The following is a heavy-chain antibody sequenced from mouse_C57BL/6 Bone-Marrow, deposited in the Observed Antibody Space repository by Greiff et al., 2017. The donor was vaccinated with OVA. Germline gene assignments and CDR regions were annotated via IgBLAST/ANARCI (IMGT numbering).Heavy chain of an antibody. CDR1: GYTFTDYN. D-gene: IGHD2-5*01. CDR2: INPNNGGT. Sequence: EVSMRRAVPELVKPGASLNKPCKASGYTFTDYNMDWVKQSHGKSLEWIGDINPNNGGTIYNQKFKGKATLTVDKSSSTAYMELRSLTSEDTAVYYCARVSRDSNPWFAYWGQGTLVTVSA. J-gene: IGHJ3*01. V-gene: IGHV1-18*01. CDR3: ARVSRDSNPWFAY.